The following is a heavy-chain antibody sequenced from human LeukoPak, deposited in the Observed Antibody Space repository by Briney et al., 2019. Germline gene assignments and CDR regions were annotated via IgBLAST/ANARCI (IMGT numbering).Heavy chain of an antibody. Sequence: ASVKVSCKASGCTFIDYYMHWVRQAPGQGLEWMGWINPNSGGTNYAQNFQGRVTMTRDTSIRTVYMELSRLRSDDTAVYYCANTYALGNYYKGGFDPWGQGTLVTVSS. D-gene: IGHD3-10*01. CDR3: ANTYALGNYYKGGFDP. CDR2: INPNSGGT. CDR1: GCTFIDYY. V-gene: IGHV1-2*02. J-gene: IGHJ5*02.